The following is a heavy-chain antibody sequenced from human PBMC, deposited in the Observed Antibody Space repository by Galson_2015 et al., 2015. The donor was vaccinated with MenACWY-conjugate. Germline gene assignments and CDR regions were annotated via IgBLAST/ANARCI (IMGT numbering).Heavy chain of an antibody. CDR3: SRASIVATPYFFDY. J-gene: IGHJ4*02. CDR2: IKSKTDGGTT. V-gene: IGHV3-15*07. D-gene: IGHD5-12*01. CDR1: GFTFSNAW. Sequence: SLRLSCAASGFTFSNAWMNWVRQAPGKGLEWVGRIKSKTDGGTTDYAAPVKGRFTISRDDSKNTLYLQMNSLKTEDTAVYYCSRASIVATPYFFDYWGLGTLVTVSS.